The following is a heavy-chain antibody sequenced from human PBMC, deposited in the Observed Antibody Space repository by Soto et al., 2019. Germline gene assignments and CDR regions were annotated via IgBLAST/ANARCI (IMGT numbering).Heavy chain of an antibody. CDR3: AKDRGPCSGNKCSSLYYYYGMDV. CDR2: VSWNSEIV. Sequence: GGSLRLSCEASGFKFGDYAMHWIRQAPGKGLEWVSGVSWNSEIVGYADSVKGRFTISRDNAKNSLYLEMNSLRTEDTALYYCAKDRGPCSGNKCSSLYYYYGMDVWGQGTTVTVSS. D-gene: IGHD2-15*01. J-gene: IGHJ6*02. V-gene: IGHV3-9*01. CDR1: GFKFGDYA.